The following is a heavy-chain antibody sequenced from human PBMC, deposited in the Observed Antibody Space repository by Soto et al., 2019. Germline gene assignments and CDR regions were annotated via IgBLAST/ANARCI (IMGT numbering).Heavy chain of an antibody. CDR1: GYSFTSYW. CDR3: ARYDAGIVVVPAAAYGMDV. Sequence: GESLKISCKGSGYSFTSYWISWVRQMPGKGLEWMGRIDPSDSYTNYSPSFQGHVTISADKSISTAYLQWSSLKASDTAMYYCARYDAGIVVVPAAAYGMDVWGQGATVTV. CDR2: IDPSDSYT. J-gene: IGHJ6*02. V-gene: IGHV5-10-1*01. D-gene: IGHD2-2*01.